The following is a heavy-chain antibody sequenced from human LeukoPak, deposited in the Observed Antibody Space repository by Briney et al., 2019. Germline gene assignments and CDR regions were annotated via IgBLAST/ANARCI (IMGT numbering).Heavy chain of an antibody. J-gene: IGHJ5*02. Sequence: GGSLRLSCAASEFTFSSYWMHWVRQAPGEGLVWVSYINSDGSSTSYADYVKGRFTISRDNAKNSLYLQMNSLRVEDTAVYYCARGTSSPGSSSWFDPWGQGTLVTVSS. D-gene: IGHD6-13*01. CDR2: INSDGSST. CDR1: EFTFSSYW. CDR3: ARGTSSPGSSSWFDP. V-gene: IGHV3-74*01.